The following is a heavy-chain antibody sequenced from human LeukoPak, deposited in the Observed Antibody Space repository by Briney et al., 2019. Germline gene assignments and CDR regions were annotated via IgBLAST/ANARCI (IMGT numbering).Heavy chain of an antibody. CDR1: GFTFSSYS. CDR3: ARVGTQYQLLYYYMDV. Sequence: PGGSLRLSCAASGFTFSSYSMNWVRQAPGKGLEWVSSISSSSSCIYYADSVKGRFTISRDNAKNSLYLQMNSLRAEDTAVYYCARVGTQYQLLYYYMDVWGKGTTVTVSS. V-gene: IGHV3-21*01. J-gene: IGHJ6*03. D-gene: IGHD2-2*01. CDR2: ISSSSSCI.